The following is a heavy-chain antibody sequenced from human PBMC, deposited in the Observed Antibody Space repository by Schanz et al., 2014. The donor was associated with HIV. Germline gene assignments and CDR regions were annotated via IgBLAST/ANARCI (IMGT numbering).Heavy chain of an antibody. CDR2: FNVMLSKI. V-gene: IGHV1-69*01. CDR3: ASGRRSGIGWRMDV. Sequence: QEQPVQSGAEVKRPGASVKVSCKASGGTFRSNAITWVRQAPGQGLEGIGHFNVMLSKINSAQKFQGRVSMTADPSTNTAYMEMRGLRFEDTAVYYCASGRRSGIGWRMDVWGQGTTVSVSS. J-gene: IGHJ6*02. D-gene: IGHD6-19*01. CDR1: GGTFRSNA.